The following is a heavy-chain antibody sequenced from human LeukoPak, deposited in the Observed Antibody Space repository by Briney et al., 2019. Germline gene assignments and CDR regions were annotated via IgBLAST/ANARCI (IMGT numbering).Heavy chain of an antibody. CDR3: AKDLRLSVGTSPFDY. CDR1: GFTFDDYA. V-gene: IGHV3-23*01. Sequence: GGSLRLSCAASGFTFDDYAMAWVRQAPGKGLEWVSAFSNSGETHYADSVKGRFTISRDNSKNTLYLQMNSLRADDTALYYCAKDLRLSVGTSPFDYWGQGTLVTVSS. CDR2: FSNSGET. D-gene: IGHD4-23*01. J-gene: IGHJ4*02.